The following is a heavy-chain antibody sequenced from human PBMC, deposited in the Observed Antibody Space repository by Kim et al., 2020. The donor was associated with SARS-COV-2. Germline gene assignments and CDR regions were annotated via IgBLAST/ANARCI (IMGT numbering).Heavy chain of an antibody. CDR1: GFTFSDYY. Sequence: GGSLRLSCAASGFTFSDYYMSWIRQAPGKGLEWVSYISSSGSTIYYADSVKGRFTISRDNAKNSLYLQMNSLRAEDTAVYYCAREDQGGTGDYYGMDVWGQGTTVTVSS. V-gene: IGHV3-11*01. CDR2: ISSSGSTI. CDR3: AREDQGGTGDYYGMDV. J-gene: IGHJ6*02.